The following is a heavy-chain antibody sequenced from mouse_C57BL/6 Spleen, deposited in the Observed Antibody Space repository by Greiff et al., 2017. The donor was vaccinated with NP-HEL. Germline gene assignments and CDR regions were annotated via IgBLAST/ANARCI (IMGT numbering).Heavy chain of an antibody. Sequence: QVHVKQPGAELVMPGASVKLSCKASGYTFTSYWMHWVKQRPGQGLEWIGEIDPSDSYTNYNQKFKGKSTLTVDKSSSTAYMQLSSLTSEDSAVYYCATSSGYPFDYWGQGTTLTVSS. J-gene: IGHJ2*01. CDR3: ATSSGYPFDY. V-gene: IGHV1-69*01. D-gene: IGHD3-2*02. CDR2: IDPSDSYT. CDR1: GYTFTSYW.